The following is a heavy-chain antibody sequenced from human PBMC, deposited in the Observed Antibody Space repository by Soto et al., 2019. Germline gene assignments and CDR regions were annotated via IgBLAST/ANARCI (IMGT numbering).Heavy chain of an antibody. CDR3: ARQGRGYSYGLTYYYYMDV. J-gene: IGHJ6*03. Sequence: SETLSLTCAVYGGSFSGYYWSWIRQPPGKGLEWIGEINHSGSTNYNPSLKSRVTISVDTSKNQFSLKLSSVTAADTAVYYCARQGRGYSYGLTYYYYMDVWGKGTTVTVS. V-gene: IGHV4-34*01. D-gene: IGHD5-18*01. CDR2: INHSGST. CDR1: GGSFSGYY.